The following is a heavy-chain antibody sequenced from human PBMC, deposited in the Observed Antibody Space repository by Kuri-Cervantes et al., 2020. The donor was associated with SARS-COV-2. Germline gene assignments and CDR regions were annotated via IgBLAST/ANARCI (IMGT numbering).Heavy chain of an antibody. J-gene: IGHJ5*02. CDR1: GGSISSGSYY. V-gene: IGHV4-61*09. CDR3: ARYNSDYDFWSGYSIRWFDP. Sequence: SQTLSLTCAVSGGSISSGSYYWSWIRQPAGKGLEWIGHIYTSGSTNYNPSLKSRVTISVDTSKNQFSLKLSSVTAADTAVYYCARYNSDYDFWSGYSIRWFDPWGQGTLVTVSS. D-gene: IGHD3-3*01. CDR2: IYTSGST.